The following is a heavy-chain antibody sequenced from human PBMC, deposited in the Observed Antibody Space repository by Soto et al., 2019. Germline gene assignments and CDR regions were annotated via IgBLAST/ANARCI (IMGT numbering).Heavy chain of an antibody. D-gene: IGHD7-27*01. J-gene: IGHJ4*02. CDR3: ARSHRDNWGSPDYFDY. V-gene: IGHV4-31*03. CDR2: IYYNGDT. Sequence: QVQLQEPGPGLVKPSQTLSLTCTVSGGSISSGGYYWSWIRQHPGKGLEWIGYIYYNGDTYYNPSLKSRVSISIDTSKNQFSLRLTSVTAADTAVYYCARSHRDNWGSPDYFDYWGQGTLVTVSS. CDR1: GGSISSGGYY.